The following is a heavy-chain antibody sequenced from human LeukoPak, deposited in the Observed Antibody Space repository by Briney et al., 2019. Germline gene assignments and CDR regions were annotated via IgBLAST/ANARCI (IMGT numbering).Heavy chain of an antibody. Sequence: SVKVSCKASGGTFSSYAISWVRQAPGQGLEWMGGIIPIFGTANYAQKFQGRVTITADESTSTAYMELSSLRSEDTAVYYCARGGFRLGELSFVPGKFLDFWGPGTLVTVSS. D-gene: IGHD3-16*02. CDR3: ARGGFRLGELSFVPGKFLDF. J-gene: IGHJ4*02. CDR2: IIPIFGTA. CDR1: GGTFSSYA. V-gene: IGHV1-69*13.